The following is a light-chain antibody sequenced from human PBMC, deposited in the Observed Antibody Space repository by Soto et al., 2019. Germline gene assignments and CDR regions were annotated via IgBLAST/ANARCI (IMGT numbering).Light chain of an antibody. J-gene: IGKJ3*01. Sequence: DIQMTQSPSSLSASVGDRVTITCRASQGISNYLAWYQQKPVKVPKLLIYAASTLQAGVPSRFSGSGSGTDISLTISSLPPEEVPTYYCQEYNSAPLTVGPGTNVDIK. V-gene: IGKV1-27*01. CDR1: QGISNY. CDR2: AAS. CDR3: QEYNSAPLT.